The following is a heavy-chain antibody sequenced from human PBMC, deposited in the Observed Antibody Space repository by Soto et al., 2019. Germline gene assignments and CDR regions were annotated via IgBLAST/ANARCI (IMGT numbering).Heavy chain of an antibody. CDR3: AKVVVPAAPIEYFDF. CDR1: GLTFGTYA. Sequence: PGGSLRLSCAASGLTFGTYAMTWVRQAPGKGLVWVSAISGSGGDTYYADSVRGRFTISRDNSKNTLYLQMNSLRAEDTAVYFCAKVVVPAAPIEYFDFWGQGTQVTVSS. D-gene: IGHD2-2*01. J-gene: IGHJ4*02. V-gene: IGHV3-23*01. CDR2: ISGSGGDT.